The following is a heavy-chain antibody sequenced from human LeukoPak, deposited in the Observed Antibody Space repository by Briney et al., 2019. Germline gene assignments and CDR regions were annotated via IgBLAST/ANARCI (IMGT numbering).Heavy chain of an antibody. V-gene: IGHV1-18*01. D-gene: IGHD3-22*01. CDR1: GYTFTSYG. CDR3: ARDAHWGVVVITRNFDY. Sequence: ASVKVSCKASGYTFTSYGISWVRQAPGQGLEWMGWISAYNGNTNYAQKLQGRVTMTTDTSTSTAYMELRSLRSDDTAVYYCARDAHWGVVVITRNFDYWGQGTLVTVSS. J-gene: IGHJ4*02. CDR2: ISAYNGNT.